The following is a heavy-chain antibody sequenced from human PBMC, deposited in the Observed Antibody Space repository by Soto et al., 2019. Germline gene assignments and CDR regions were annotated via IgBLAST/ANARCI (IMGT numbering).Heavy chain of an antibody. J-gene: IGHJ4*02. CDR1: GFTFSSYG. V-gene: IGHV3-33*01. Sequence: QVQLVESGGGVVQPGRSLRLSCAASGFTFSSYGMHWVRQAPGKGLEWVAVIWYDGSNKYYADSVKGRFTISRDNSKNTLYLQMNSLRAEDTAVYYCARRWLLKGALDYWGQGTLVTVSS. CDR3: ARRWLLKGALDY. CDR2: IWYDGSNK. D-gene: IGHD2-15*01.